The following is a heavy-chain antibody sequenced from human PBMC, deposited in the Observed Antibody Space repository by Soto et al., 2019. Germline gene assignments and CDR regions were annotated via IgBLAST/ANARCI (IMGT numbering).Heavy chain of an antibody. CDR1: VFTFNSHT. V-gene: IGHV3-30-3*01. CDR3: ARDGLTAFGMIKHWDVEV. J-gene: IGHJ6*01. CDR2: ISYDGSYK. D-gene: IGHD3-3*01. Sequence: PVGSLRLSCTSSVFTFNSHTMHCVRHSPGEWLEWVAVISYDGSYKFYADSVKGRFTISRGNSKSTLYLQMNRLTAADTAIYYCARDGLTAFGMIKHWDVEVWGQGTTVNVSS.